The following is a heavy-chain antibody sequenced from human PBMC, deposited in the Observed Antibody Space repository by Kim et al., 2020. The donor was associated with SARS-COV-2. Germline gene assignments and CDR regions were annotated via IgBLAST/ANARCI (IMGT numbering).Heavy chain of an antibody. V-gene: IGHV1-3*01. D-gene: IGHD3-16*01. CDR3: VRDMNPNVYDY. Sequence: ASVKVSCKASGYTFKTYPIHWLRQAPGQTLEWMGWVNAANDQTKYSQKFQGRITISRDTSTKTAYMELRSLTTKDTAFYYCVRDMNPNVYDYWGQGTLVT. CDR2: VNAANDQT. J-gene: IGHJ4*02. CDR1: GYTFKTYP.